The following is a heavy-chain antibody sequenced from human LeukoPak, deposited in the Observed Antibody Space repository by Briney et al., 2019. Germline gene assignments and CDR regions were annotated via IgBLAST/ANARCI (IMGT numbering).Heavy chain of an antibody. CDR1: GGSVDTIDYY. CDR3: ARDDHSPHYHYAMGV. V-gene: IGHV4-61*08. J-gene: IGHJ6*02. Sequence: SETLSLTCTVSGGSVDTIDYYWSWIRQPPGKRLEWIGFIWYSGDTDYNPSLRSRVTISVDTSKNQFSLKLNSVTAADTAVYYCARDDHSPHYHYAMGVWGQGITVTVSS. CDR2: IWYSGDT. D-gene: IGHD4-11*01.